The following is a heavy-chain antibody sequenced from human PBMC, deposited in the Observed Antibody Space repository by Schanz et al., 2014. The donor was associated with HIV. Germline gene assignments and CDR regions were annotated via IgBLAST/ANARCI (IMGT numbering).Heavy chain of an antibody. Sequence: EVQLLESGGGFVQPGGSLRLSCAASGSTFSSYWMHWVRQAPGKGLVWVSRINSDGSSTNYADSVKGRLTISRDNAKNTLYLQMNSLRAEDTAVYYCARDYHWNWFDPWGQGTLVTVSS. CDR3: ARDYHWNWFDP. D-gene: IGHD1-20*01. V-gene: IGHV3-74*01. J-gene: IGHJ5*02. CDR1: GSTFSSYW. CDR2: INSDGSST.